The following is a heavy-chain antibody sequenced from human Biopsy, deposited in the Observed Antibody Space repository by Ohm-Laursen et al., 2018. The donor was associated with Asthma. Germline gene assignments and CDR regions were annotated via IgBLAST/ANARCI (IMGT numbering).Heavy chain of an antibody. D-gene: IGHD1-26*01. CDR1: GYTFTSYG. V-gene: IGHV1-18*04. CDR3: ARAGALIVGATMGY. J-gene: IGHJ4*02. CDR2: VSAYNGNT. Sequence: SVKVSCKASGYTFTSYGISWVRQAPGQGLEWMGWVSAYNGNTNYAQKLQGRVTMTTDTSTSTAYMELRSLRSDDTAVYYCARAGALIVGATMGYWGQGTLVTVSS.